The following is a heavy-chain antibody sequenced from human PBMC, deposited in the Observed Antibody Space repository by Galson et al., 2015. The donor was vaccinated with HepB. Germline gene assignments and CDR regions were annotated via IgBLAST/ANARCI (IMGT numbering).Heavy chain of an antibody. J-gene: IGHJ4*02. CDR2: ISYDGSNK. Sequence: SLRLSCAASGFTFSSYAMHWVRQAPGKGLEWVAVISYDGSNKYYADSVKGRFTISRDNSKNTLYLQMNSLRAEDTAVYYCAREGQWEPMNRYYFDYWGQGTLVTVSS. CDR3: AREGQWEPMNRYYFDY. D-gene: IGHD1-26*01. CDR1: GFTFSSYA. V-gene: IGHV3-30*04.